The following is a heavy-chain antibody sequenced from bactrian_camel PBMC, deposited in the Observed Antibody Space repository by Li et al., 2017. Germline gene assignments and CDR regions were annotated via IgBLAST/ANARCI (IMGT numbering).Heavy chain of an antibody. Sequence: EVQLVESGGGSVQAGGSLRLSCTASGFSVDDADIAWIRQSSANACVLVYSMMRDGSTFETESAKGRFTMSRDSAKNMVYLQMNALRYEDTGVYYCAADYAREARRTVGPGCHFGMQSWGKGTQVTVS. V-gene: IGHV3-1*01. CDR1: GFSVDDAD. CDR2: SMMRDGST. J-gene: IGHJ7*01. D-gene: IGHD1*01.